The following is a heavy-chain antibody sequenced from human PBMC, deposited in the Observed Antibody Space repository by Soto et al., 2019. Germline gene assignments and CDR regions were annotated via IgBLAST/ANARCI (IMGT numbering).Heavy chain of an antibody. CDR2: IIPIFGTA. Sequence: SVKVSCKASGGTFSSYAISWVRQAPGQGLEWMGGIIPIFGTANYAQKFQGRVTITADESTSTAYMELSSLRSEDTAVYYCAIVKMDTAMVVYYYYYGMDVWGQGTTVTVSS. CDR3: AIVKMDTAMVVYYYYYGMDV. CDR1: GGTFSSYA. J-gene: IGHJ6*02. V-gene: IGHV1-69*13. D-gene: IGHD5-18*01.